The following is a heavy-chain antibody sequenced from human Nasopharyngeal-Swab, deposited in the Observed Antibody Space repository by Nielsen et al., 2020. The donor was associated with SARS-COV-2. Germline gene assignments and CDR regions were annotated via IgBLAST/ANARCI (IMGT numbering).Heavy chain of an antibody. CDR2: INEDGSVT. Sequence: GESLKISCVASGFTFSDYWFHWVRQVRGKVLLWVSRINEDGSVTNYADSVRGRFMISRDNAKNTLYLQMNSLRAEDTAVYFCTRDIGGKAGYWGQGTLVTVSS. CDR1: GFTFSDYW. V-gene: IGHV3-74*01. J-gene: IGHJ4*02. D-gene: IGHD4-23*01. CDR3: TRDIGGKAGY.